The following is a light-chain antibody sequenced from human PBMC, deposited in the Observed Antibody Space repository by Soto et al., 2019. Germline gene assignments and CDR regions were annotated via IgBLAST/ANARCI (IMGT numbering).Light chain of an antibody. J-gene: IGLJ3*02. CDR2: EVS. Sequence: QAVVTQPPSASGSPGQSVTISCTGTSSDVGGYNYVSWYQQHPGKAPKLMIYEVSKRPSGVPDRFSGSKSGNTASLTVSGLQAEDEADYYCSSYAGSNNLVFGGGTQLTVL. CDR3: SSYAGSNNLV. CDR1: SSDVGGYNY. V-gene: IGLV2-8*01.